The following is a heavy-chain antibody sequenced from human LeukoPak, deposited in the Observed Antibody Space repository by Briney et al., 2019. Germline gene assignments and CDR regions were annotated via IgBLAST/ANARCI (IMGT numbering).Heavy chain of an antibody. Sequence: GASVKVSCKASGYTFTSYYMHWVRQAPGQGLEWMGRINPNSGGTNYAQKFQGRVTMTRDTSISTAYMELSRLRSDDTAVYYCARGGFGDYYDSSGYYYNWFDPWGQGTLVTVSS. V-gene: IGHV1-2*06. CDR1: GYTFTSYY. J-gene: IGHJ5*02. CDR3: ARGGFGDYYDSSGYYYNWFDP. CDR2: INPNSGGT. D-gene: IGHD3-22*01.